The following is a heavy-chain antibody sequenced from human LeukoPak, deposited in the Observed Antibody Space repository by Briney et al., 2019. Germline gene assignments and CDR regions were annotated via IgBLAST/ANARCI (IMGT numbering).Heavy chain of an antibody. CDR1: GGSISSGGYY. Sequence: SETLSLTCTVSGGSISSGGYYWSWIRQHPGKGLEWIGYIYYSGSTYYNPSLKSRVTISVDTSKNQFSLKLSSVTAADTAVYYCARDSGTKHSIVGATSYYFDYWGQGTLVTVSS. D-gene: IGHD1-26*01. CDR3: ARDSGTKHSIVGATSYYFDY. CDR2: IYYSGST. V-gene: IGHV4-31*03. J-gene: IGHJ4*02.